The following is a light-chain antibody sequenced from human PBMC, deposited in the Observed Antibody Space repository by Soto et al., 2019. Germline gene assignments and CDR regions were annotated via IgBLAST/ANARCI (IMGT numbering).Light chain of an antibody. J-gene: IGKJ2*01. CDR2: LAS. Sequence: DIQMTQSPSSLSASVGDTVTITCRASQHITNDCAWYQQKAGRAPKCLILLASRLQTGVPSRFSGSGSRTEFTLSISSLQSEDFANYYCLHHNGYSPVFGQGTKVEI. CDR3: LHHNGYSPV. CDR1: QHITND. V-gene: IGKV1-17*01.